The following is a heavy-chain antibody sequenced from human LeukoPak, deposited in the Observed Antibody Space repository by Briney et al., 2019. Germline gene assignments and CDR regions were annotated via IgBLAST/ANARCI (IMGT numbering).Heavy chain of an antibody. CDR2: ISVSGGST. J-gene: IGHJ1*01. D-gene: IGHD1-14*01. CDR3: AKGLGNFQH. V-gene: IGHV3-23*01. Sequence: GSLRLSCAAPGSTFSSYAMSWVRRPPGKGLGWVSAISVSGGSTYYADSVRARFTFSGDNSKDKPTRRMTSLRAEDTAVYYCAKGLGNFQHWGQGTLVTVSS. CDR1: GSTFSSYA.